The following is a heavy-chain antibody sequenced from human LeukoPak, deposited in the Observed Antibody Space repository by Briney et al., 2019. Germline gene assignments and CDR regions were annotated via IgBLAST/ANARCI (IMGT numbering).Heavy chain of an antibody. V-gene: IGHV3-21*01. CDR2: ISSSSSYI. CDR1: GFTFSSYS. D-gene: IGHD3-10*01. CDR3: ARASMVRGVTNWFDP. J-gene: IGHJ5*02. Sequence: NSGGSLRLSCAASGFTFSSYSMNWVRQAPGKGLEWVSFISSSSSYIYYADSVKGRFTISRDNAKNSLYLQMNSLRAGDTAVYYCARASMVRGVTNWFDPWGQGTLVTVSS.